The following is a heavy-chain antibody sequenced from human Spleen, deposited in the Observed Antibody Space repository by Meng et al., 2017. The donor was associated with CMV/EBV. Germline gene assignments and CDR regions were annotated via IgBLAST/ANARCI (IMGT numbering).Heavy chain of an antibody. CDR2: ISGSGGST. V-gene: IGHV3-23*01. CDR1: GFTFSRYD. Sequence: LTYAASGFTFSRYDMSWVRQAPEKGVEWVSAISGSGGSTYYADSVKGRFTISRDNSKNTLYLQMNSLRAEDTAVYYCAKEEGSGSLDYWGQGTLVTVSS. D-gene: IGHD1-26*01. CDR3: AKEEGSGSLDY. J-gene: IGHJ4*02.